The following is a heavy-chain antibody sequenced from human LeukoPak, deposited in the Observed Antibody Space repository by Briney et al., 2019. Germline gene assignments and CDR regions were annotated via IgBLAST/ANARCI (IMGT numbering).Heavy chain of an antibody. CDR1: GFTFSSYS. J-gene: IGHJ4*02. CDR2: ISSSRSYT. Sequence: GGSLRLSCAASGFTFSSYSMNWVRQAPGKGLEWVSFISSSRSYTYYADSVKGRFTISRDNAKKSLYLQMNSPRAEDTAVYYCTRGGRVSPGYTSDWYPSYWGQGTLVTVSS. CDR3: TRGGRVSPGYTSDWYPSY. D-gene: IGHD6-19*01. V-gene: IGHV3-21*01.